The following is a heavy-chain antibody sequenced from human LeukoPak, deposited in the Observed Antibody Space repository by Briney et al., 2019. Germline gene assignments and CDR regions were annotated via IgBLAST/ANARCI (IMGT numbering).Heavy chain of an antibody. J-gene: IGHJ4*02. Sequence: KPSETLSLTCAVYGGSFSGYYWSWIRQPPGKGLEWIGEINHSGSTNYNPSLKSRVTISVDTSKNQFSLKLSSVTAADTAVYYCARARYGQWLYYWGQGTLVTVSS. D-gene: IGHD6-19*01. V-gene: IGHV4-34*01. CDR3: ARARYGQWLYY. CDR2: INHSGST. CDR1: GGSFSGYY.